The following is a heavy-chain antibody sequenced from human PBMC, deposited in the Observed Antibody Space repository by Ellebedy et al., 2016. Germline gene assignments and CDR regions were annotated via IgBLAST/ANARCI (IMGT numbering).Heavy chain of an antibody. CDR3: ARETDFWSDSSYFDY. V-gene: IGHV4-30-4*01. Sequence: SETLSLTXSVSGGSINSGDYYSSWIRQPPGQGLEWLGYIYYSGTTYYNTSLKSRITISVDTSKNQFSLRLSSVTAADTAVYFCARETDFWSDSSYFDYWGQGILVTISS. CDR1: GGSINSGDYY. CDR2: IYYSGTT. J-gene: IGHJ4*02. D-gene: IGHD3-3*01.